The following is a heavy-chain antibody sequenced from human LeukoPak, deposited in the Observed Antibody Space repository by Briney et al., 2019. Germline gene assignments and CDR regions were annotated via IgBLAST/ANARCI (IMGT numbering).Heavy chain of an antibody. Sequence: SETLSLTCAVYGGSFSGYYWSWIRQPPGKGLEWIGEINHSGSTNYNPSLKSRVTISVDTSKNQFSLKLSSVTAADTAVYYCARGGGWHYYYMDVWGKGTTVTVSS. J-gene: IGHJ6*03. CDR3: ARGGGWHYYYMDV. CDR1: GGSFSGYY. CDR2: INHSGST. D-gene: IGHD6-19*01. V-gene: IGHV4-34*01.